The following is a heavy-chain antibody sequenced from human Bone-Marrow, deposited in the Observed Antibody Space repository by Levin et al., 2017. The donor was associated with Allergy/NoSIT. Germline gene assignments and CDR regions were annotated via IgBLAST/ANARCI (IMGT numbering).Heavy chain of an antibody. V-gene: IGHV3-21*01. CDR1: GFTFSNSD. D-gene: IGHD3-3*01. J-gene: IGHJ4*02. CDR3: GRGEWLLWN. CDR2: IRSSRNYK. Sequence: GESLKISCAASGFTFSNSDMNWVRQTPGKGLEWVSSIRSSRNYKYYADSVKGRFTISRDDAKNSLYLEMNSLRVEDTAVYYCGRGEWLLWNWGQGTLVTVSS.